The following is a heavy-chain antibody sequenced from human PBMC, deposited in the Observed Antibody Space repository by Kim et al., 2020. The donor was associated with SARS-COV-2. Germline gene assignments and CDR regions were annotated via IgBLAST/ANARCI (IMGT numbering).Heavy chain of an antibody. V-gene: IGHV4-59*01. Sequence: SETLSLTCTVSGGSISSYYWSWIRQPPGKGLEWIGYIYYSGSTNYNPSLKSRVTISVDTSKNQFSLKLSSVTAADTAVYYCARAGRFGGYDDYWGQGTLVTVSS. J-gene: IGHJ4*02. CDR3: ARAGRFGGYDDY. D-gene: IGHD5-12*01. CDR2: IYYSGST. CDR1: GGSISSYY.